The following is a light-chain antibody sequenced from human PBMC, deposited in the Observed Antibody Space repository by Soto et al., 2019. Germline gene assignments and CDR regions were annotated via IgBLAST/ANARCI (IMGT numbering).Light chain of an antibody. V-gene: IGKV1-5*03. J-gene: IGKJ4*01. CDR1: QSISNW. CDR2: KAS. CDR3: QRFNSYPLT. Sequence: DLQMTQSPPTLSASVGDRVTITCRASQSISNWLAWYQQKPGKAPKLLIYKASTLESGVPSRFSGSGSGTEFTLTISSLQPDDFATYYCQRFNSYPLTFGGGTKVEIK.